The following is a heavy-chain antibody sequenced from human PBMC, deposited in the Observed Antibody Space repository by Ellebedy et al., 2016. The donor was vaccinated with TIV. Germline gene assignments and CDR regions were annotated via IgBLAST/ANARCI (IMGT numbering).Heavy chain of an antibody. CDR2: ISSTSDYI. D-gene: IGHD6-13*01. J-gene: IGHJ5*02. CDR1: QFPFNTYA. V-gene: IGHV3-21*01. Sequence: GESLKISCVASQFPFNTYAMGWVRLAPGRGLEWVSYISSTSDYIYYTDSVKGRFTISRENAKSSLYLQLNSLRAEDTAVYFCARGVAASGFFDPWGQGTRVTVSS. CDR3: ARGVAASGFFDP.